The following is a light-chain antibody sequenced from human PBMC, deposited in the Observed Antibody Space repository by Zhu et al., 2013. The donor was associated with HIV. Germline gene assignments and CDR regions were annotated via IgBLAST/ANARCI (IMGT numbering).Light chain of an antibody. Sequence: QSVLTQPPSVSAAPGQKVTISCTGSVSNVGAGYDVHWYQQLPGTAPKLLIYGNINRPSGVPDRFSGSRSGTSASLTISGLQADDEADYYCSSHASGTTVVVFGRGTKVTVL. V-gene: IGLV1-40*01. CDR2: GNI. CDR3: SSHASGTTVVV. CDR1: VSNVGAGYD. J-gene: IGLJ2*01.